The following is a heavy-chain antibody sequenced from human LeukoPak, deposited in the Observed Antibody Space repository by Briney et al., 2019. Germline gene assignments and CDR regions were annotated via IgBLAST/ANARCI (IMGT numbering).Heavy chain of an antibody. Sequence: SVKVSCKASGGTFSSYAISWVRQAPGQGLEWMGGIIPIFGTANYAQKFQGRVTITADESTSTACMELRSLRSEDTAVYYCARGSRGLRYFDWLSGENVFDIWGEGTMVSVSS. J-gene: IGHJ3*02. CDR3: ARGSRGLRYFDWLSGENVFDI. CDR2: IIPIFGTA. CDR1: GGTFSSYA. D-gene: IGHD3-9*01. V-gene: IGHV1-69*01.